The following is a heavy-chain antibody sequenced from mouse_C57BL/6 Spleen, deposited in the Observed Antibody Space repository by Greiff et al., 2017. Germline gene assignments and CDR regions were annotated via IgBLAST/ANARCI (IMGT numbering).Heavy chain of an antibody. Sequence: QVQLQQPGAELVKPGASVKMSCKASGYTFTSYWITWVKQRPGQGLEWIGDIYPGSGSTNYNEKFKSKATLTVDTSSSTAYMQLSSLTSEDSAVYYCAGIYYGNYVSAMDYWGQGTSVTVSS. J-gene: IGHJ4*01. D-gene: IGHD2-1*01. CDR2: IYPGSGST. CDR1: GYTFTSYW. V-gene: IGHV1-55*01. CDR3: AGIYYGNYVSAMDY.